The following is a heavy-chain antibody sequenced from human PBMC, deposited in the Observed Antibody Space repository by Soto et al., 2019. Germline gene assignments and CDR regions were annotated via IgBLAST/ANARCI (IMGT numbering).Heavy chain of an antibody. D-gene: IGHD2-2*01. CDR3: ARDYVGAYCSSTSCYSDYYYGMDV. CDR2: ISSSSSYI. CDR1: GFTFSSYS. V-gene: IGHV3-21*01. J-gene: IGHJ6*02. Sequence: PGGSLRLSCAASGFTFSSYSMNWVRQAPGKGLEWVSSISSSSSYIYYADSVKGRFTISRDNAKNSLYLQMNSLRAEDTAVYYCARDYVGAYCSSTSCYSDYYYGMDVWGQGTTVTVSS.